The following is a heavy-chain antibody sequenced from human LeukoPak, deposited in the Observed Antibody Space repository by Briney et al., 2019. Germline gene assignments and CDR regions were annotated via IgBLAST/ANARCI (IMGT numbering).Heavy chain of an antibody. CDR1: GFTFSSYS. Sequence: GGSLRLSCAASGFTFSSYSMTWVRQAPGKGLEWVSYISSSSSTIYYADSVKGRFTISRDNAKNSLYLQMNSLRAEDTAVYYCARDLTSGSYYYGMDVWGQGTTVTVSS. V-gene: IGHV3-48*01. J-gene: IGHJ6*02. CDR2: ISSSSSTI. CDR3: ARDLTSGSYYYGMDV. D-gene: IGHD1-14*01.